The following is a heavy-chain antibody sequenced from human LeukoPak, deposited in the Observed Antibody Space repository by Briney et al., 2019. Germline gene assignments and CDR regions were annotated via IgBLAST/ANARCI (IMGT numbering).Heavy chain of an antibody. J-gene: IGHJ4*02. D-gene: IGHD3-22*01. V-gene: IGHV3-23*01. CDR3: AKPKYYYDSSGYYY. CDR2: ISGSGGST. Sequence: GGSLRLSCAASGFTFSSYAMSWVRQAPGKGMEWVSAISGSGGSTYYADSVKGRFTISRDNSKNTLYLQMNSLRAEDTAVYYCAKPKYYYDSSGYYYWGQGTLVTVSS. CDR1: GFTFSSYA.